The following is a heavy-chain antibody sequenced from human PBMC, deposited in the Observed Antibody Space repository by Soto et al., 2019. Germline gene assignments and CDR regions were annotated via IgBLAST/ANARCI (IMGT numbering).Heavy chain of an antibody. CDR2: ISWNSGTI. J-gene: IGHJ4*02. CDR1: GFTFDDYA. CDR3: AKDKGGGFGELYD. Sequence: EVQLVESGGGLVQPGRSLRLSCAASGFTFDDYAMHWVRQAPGEGLEWVSGISWNSGTIVYADSVKGRFTISRDNAKNSLYLQMNGLRAEDTALYYCAKDKGGGFGELYDWGQGTLVTVSS. D-gene: IGHD3-10*01. V-gene: IGHV3-9*01.